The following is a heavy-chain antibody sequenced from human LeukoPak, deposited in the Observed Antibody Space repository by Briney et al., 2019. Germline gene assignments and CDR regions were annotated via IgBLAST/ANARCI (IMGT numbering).Heavy chain of an antibody. CDR1: GFTFNNYA. D-gene: IGHD2-15*01. Sequence: PGGALRLSCAASGFTFNNYAMNWVRQAPGKGLEYVSAISDSGGSTYYADSVKGRFTISRDNSQNTLYLQMSSLSAEDTAVYFCVRGYSFGPYGMDVWGQGTTVTVSS. J-gene: IGHJ6*02. CDR2: ISDSGGST. V-gene: IGHV3-64D*09. CDR3: VRGYSFGPYGMDV.